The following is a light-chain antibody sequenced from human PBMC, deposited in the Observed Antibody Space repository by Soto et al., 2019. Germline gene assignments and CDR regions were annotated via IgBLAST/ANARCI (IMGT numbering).Light chain of an antibody. CDR2: GAS. V-gene: IGKV3-20*01. Sequence: EIVLTQSPGTLSLSPGERATLSCRASRSVNNNYLAWYQQKPGQAPRLLIYGASSRATGIPDRFSGSGSGTDFALTISGLEPEDFAVYYCQQYGTSRTFGQGTKVDIK. J-gene: IGKJ1*01. CDR3: QQYGTSRT. CDR1: RSVNNNY.